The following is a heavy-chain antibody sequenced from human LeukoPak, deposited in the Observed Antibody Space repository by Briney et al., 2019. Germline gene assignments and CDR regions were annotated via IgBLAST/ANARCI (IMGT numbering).Heavy chain of an antibody. CDR1: GYTFTGYY. Sequence: ASVKVSCKASGYTFTGYYMHWVRQAPGQGLEWMGWINPNSGGTNYAQKFQGRVTMTRDTSISTAYMELSRLRSDDTAVYYCARDHADLPGVYFDYWGQGSLVTVSS. CDR2: INPNSGGT. D-gene: IGHD7-27*01. CDR3: ARDHADLPGVYFDY. V-gene: IGHV1-2*02. J-gene: IGHJ4*02.